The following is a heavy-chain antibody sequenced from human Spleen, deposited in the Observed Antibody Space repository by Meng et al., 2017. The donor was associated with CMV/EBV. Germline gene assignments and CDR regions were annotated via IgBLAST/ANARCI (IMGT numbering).Heavy chain of an antibody. J-gene: IGHJ1*01. CDR1: GYTFTSYG. CDR2: ISAYNGNT. V-gene: IGHV1-18*01. D-gene: IGHD6-13*01. CDR3: ARDQQLIPAEYFQH. Sequence: QVQVVQSGAEVKKPGAEVKVACTASGYTFTSYGISLLRQAPGQGLEWMGWISAYNGNTIYAQKLQGRVTLTTDASTNTAYLELRSLRSDDTAVYYCARDQQLIPAEYFQHWGPGTLVTVSS.